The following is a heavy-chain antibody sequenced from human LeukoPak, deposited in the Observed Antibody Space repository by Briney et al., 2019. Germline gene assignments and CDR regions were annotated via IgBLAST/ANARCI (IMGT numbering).Heavy chain of an antibody. CDR3: ARGGQHGSEGY. CDR2: IIPILGIA. D-gene: IGHD1-26*01. Sequence: SVKVSCKASGGTFSSYAISWVRQAPGQGLEWMGRIIPILGIANYAQKFQGRVTITADKSTSTAYMELSSLRSEDTAVYYCARGGQHGSEGYWGQGTLVTVSS. CDR1: GGTFSSYA. V-gene: IGHV1-69*04. J-gene: IGHJ4*02.